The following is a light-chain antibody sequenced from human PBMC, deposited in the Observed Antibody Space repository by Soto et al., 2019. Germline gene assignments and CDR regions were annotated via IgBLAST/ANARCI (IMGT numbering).Light chain of an antibody. CDR3: QAWDISTKV. V-gene: IGLV3-1*01. CDR2: QDT. CDR1: NLGYKY. Sequence: SYELTQPPSVSVSPGQTASITCSGDNLGYKYVCWYQQKPGQSPVLVIFQDTKRPSGIPERFSGSKSGNTATLTISGTQAMDEADYYCQAWDISTKVFGGGTKVTVL. J-gene: IGLJ2*01.